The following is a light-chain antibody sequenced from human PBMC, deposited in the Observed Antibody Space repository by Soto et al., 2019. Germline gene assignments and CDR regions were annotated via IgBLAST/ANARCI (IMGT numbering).Light chain of an antibody. Sequence: DIQMTQSTSTLSASVGDRVTITSRASQSISSWLAWYQQKPGKAPKVLIYDASNLESGVPSRFRSSGSGTEFTLNIGILQSDDFATYYFLQNNRRTFGQGSKVEFK. CDR2: DAS. J-gene: IGKJ1*01. CDR3: LQNNRRT. CDR1: QSISSW. V-gene: IGKV1-5*01.